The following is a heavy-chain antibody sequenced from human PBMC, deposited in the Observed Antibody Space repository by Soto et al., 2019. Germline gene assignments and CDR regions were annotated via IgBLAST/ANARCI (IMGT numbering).Heavy chain of an antibody. CDR1: GFTFTSYA. J-gene: IGHJ3*02. D-gene: IGHD5-18*01. CDR3: AKEMTWVQLWGMPFDI. V-gene: IGHV3-23*01. Sequence: EVQLLESGGGLVQPGGSLRLSCAASGFTFTSYAMSWVRQAPGKGLEWVSAISGGGGDTFYADSVKGRFTISRDNSKNTLELQMHNLRAEDTAVYYCAKEMTWVQLWGMPFDIWGQGTMVTVSS. CDR2: ISGGGGDT.